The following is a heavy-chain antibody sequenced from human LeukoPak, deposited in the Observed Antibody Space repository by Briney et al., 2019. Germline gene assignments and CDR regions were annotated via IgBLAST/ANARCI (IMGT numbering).Heavy chain of an antibody. CDR2: IYTSGST. D-gene: IGHD3-10*01. CDR3: ARQEVRAQNRWGIDY. CDR1: GNSISSGDNY. V-gene: IGHV4-61*02. Sequence: PSETLSLTCTVSGNSISSGDNYWSWIRQPAGKGLEWIGRIYTSGSTNYNPSLKSRVTISGDTSKNQFSLRLSSVTAADTAVYYCARQEVRAQNRWGIDYWGQGTLVTVSS. J-gene: IGHJ4*02.